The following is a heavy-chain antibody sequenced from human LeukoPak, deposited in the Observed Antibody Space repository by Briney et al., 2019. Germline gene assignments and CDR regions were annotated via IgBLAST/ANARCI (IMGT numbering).Heavy chain of an antibody. Sequence: KPGGSLRLSCEASGFTFSSYSMTWVRQAPGKGLEWVSSMSSGGTYIYYADSVRGRFTISRDNAKNSLYLLMNSLRAEDTAVYYGARDYSTGASRVFLVQWGHGTLVTVSS. J-gene: IGHJ4*01. CDR1: GFTFSSYS. V-gene: IGHV3-21*01. CDR2: MSSGGTYI. CDR3: ARDYSTGASRVFLVQ. D-gene: IGHD2-21*01.